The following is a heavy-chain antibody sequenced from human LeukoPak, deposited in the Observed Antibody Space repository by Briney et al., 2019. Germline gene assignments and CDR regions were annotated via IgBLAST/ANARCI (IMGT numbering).Heavy chain of an antibody. Sequence: GGSLRLSCAASGFTFSSYAMSWVRQAPGKGLEWVSAISGSGGSTYYADSVKGRFTISRDNSKDALYLQMNSLRAEDTAVYYCAKYYGDYAYYYYMDVWGKGTTVTVSS. D-gene: IGHD4-17*01. J-gene: IGHJ6*03. CDR1: GFTFSSYA. CDR3: AKYYGDYAYYYYMDV. V-gene: IGHV3-23*01. CDR2: ISGSGGST.